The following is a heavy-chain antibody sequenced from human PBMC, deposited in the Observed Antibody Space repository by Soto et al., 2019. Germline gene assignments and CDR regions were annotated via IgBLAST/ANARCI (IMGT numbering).Heavy chain of an antibody. Sequence: QVQLVQSGAELKKPGASVKVSCKASGYTFTSYAMRWVRQAPGQRLEWMGWINAGNGNTKYSQKFQGRVTITRDTSARTAYVELSSLRSEDTAVYYCARAGYCSSTSCSDAFDIWGQGTMVTVSS. CDR1: GYTFTSYA. V-gene: IGHV1-3*01. CDR3: ARAGYCSSTSCSDAFDI. J-gene: IGHJ3*02. D-gene: IGHD2-2*01. CDR2: INAGNGNT.